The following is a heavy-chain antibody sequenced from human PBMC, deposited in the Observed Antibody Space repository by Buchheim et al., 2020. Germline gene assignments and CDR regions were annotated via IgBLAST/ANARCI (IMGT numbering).Heavy chain of an antibody. J-gene: IGHJ6*02. D-gene: IGHD2-2*01. CDR2: ISSSGSTI. Sequence: EVQLVESGGGLVQPGGSLRLSCAASGFTFSSYEMNWVRQAPGKGLEWVSYISSSGSTIYYADSVKGRFTISRANAKNSLYLQMNSLRAEDTAVYYCARGCSSTSCYANYYGMDVWGQGTT. CDR1: GFTFSSYE. V-gene: IGHV3-48*03. CDR3: ARGCSSTSCYANYYGMDV.